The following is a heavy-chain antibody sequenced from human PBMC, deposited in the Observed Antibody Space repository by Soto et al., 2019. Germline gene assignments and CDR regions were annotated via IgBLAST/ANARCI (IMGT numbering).Heavy chain of an antibody. CDR1: GFTSSSYA. D-gene: IGHD2-2*01. J-gene: IGHJ4*02. CDR3: VKARFVVVYYFDY. V-gene: IGHV3-64D*06. Sequence: PGGSLRLSCSASGFTSSSYAMHWVRQAPGKGLEYVSAISSNGGSTYYADSVKGRFTISRDNSKNTLYLQMSSLRAEDTAVYYCVKARFVVVYYFDYWGQGNLVTVSS. CDR2: ISSNGGST.